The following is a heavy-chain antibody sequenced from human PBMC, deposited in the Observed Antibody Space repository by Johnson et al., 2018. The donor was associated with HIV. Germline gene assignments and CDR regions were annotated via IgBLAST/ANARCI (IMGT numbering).Heavy chain of an antibody. CDR2: IWYDGSNQ. CDR1: GFTFSSYG. J-gene: IGHJ3*02. Sequence: QVQLVESGGGVVQPGRSLRLSCAASGFTFSSYGMHWVRQAPGKGLEWVAVIWYDGSNQYYADSVKGRFTISRDNSKNTLYLQMNSLRAEDTAVYYCARPQGTGDAFDIWGQGTMVTVSS. D-gene: IGHD1-1*01. V-gene: IGHV3-33*01. CDR3: ARPQGTGDAFDI.